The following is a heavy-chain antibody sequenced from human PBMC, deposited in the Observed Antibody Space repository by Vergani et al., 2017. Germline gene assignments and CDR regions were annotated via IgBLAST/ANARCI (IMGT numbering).Heavy chain of an antibody. Sequence: EVQLVESGGGLVKPGGSLRLSCAASGFTFSSYSMNWVRQAPGKGLEWVSSISSSSSYIYYADSVKGRFTISRDNAKNSLYLQMNSLRAEDTAVYYCAREAPDSGSDYFWYFDLWGRGTLVTVSS. J-gene: IGHJ2*01. CDR1: GFTFSSYS. CDR2: ISSSSSYI. V-gene: IGHV3-21*01. D-gene: IGHD1-26*01. CDR3: AREAPDSGSDYFWYFDL.